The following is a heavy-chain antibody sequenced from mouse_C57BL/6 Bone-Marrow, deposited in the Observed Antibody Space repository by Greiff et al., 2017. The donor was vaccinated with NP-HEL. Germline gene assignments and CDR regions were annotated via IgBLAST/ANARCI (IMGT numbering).Heavy chain of an antibody. V-gene: IGHV1-80*01. Sequence: GASVKISCKASGYAFSSYWMNWVKQRPGKGLEWIGQIYPGDGDTNYNGKFKGKATLTADKSSSTAYMQLSSLTSEDSAVYFVARYYGSSYYFDYWGQGTTLTVSS. CDR2: IYPGDGDT. J-gene: IGHJ2*01. CDR1: GYAFSSYW. D-gene: IGHD1-1*01. CDR3: ARYYGSSYYFDY.